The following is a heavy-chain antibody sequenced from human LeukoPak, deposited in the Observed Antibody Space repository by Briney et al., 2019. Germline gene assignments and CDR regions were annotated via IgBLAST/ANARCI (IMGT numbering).Heavy chain of an antibody. V-gene: IGHV3-74*01. CDR2: INTDGTST. Sequence: GGSLRLSCAASAFTFSSYWMHWVRQAPGKGLVWVSRINTDGTSTSYGDSVKGRFTISRDNAKNTLYLQMNSLRAEDTAVYYCRGRIAAAGYAFDIWGQGTMVTVSS. J-gene: IGHJ3*02. CDR3: RGRIAAAGYAFDI. D-gene: IGHD6-13*01. CDR1: AFTFSSYW.